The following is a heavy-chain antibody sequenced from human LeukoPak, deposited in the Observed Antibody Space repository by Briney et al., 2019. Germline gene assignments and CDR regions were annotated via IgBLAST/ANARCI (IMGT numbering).Heavy chain of an antibody. CDR2: ISGTGGST. CDR1: GFSLNNFG. D-gene: IGHD6-19*01. Sequence: GGSLRLSCVASGFSLNNFGMSWVRQAPGKGLEWVSSISGTGGSTHYADSVKGRFTISRDNSKNTLYLQMNSLRAEDTAEYYCAKDSNGWYQRGSNYFDYWGQGTLVAVSS. V-gene: IGHV3-23*01. CDR3: AKDSNGWYQRGSNYFDY. J-gene: IGHJ4*02.